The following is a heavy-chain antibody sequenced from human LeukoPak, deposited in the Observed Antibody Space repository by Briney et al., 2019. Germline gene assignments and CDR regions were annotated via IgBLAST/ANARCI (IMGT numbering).Heavy chain of an antibody. Sequence: GGSLRLSCVASGFTLSSYNMKWVRQAPGKRLEWVSSISWRSSDIEYADSVKGRFTISRDIDKKSLYLQMNSLSAEGTAVYYCAKDWGYSKGWYSHWGQGTLVTVSS. J-gene: IGHJ4*02. V-gene: IGHV3-21*04. CDR2: ISWRSSDI. CDR1: GFTLSSYN. CDR3: AKDWGYSKGWYSH. D-gene: IGHD1-26*01.